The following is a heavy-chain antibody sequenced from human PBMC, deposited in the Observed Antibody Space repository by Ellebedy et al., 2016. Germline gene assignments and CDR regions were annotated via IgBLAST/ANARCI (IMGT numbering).Heavy chain of an antibody. D-gene: IGHD4-17*01. J-gene: IGHJ4*02. CDR2: ISAGSDTT. CDR1: GLNFNTFL. Sequence: GGSLRLXXTASGLNFNTFLMSWVRQAPGKGLEWVSTISAGSDTTRLADSVKGRFTVSRDSSKNSVYLRMNSLRVEDTAVYYCRQGHYADLWGQGTLVTVSS. V-gene: IGHV3-23*01. CDR3: RQGHYADL.